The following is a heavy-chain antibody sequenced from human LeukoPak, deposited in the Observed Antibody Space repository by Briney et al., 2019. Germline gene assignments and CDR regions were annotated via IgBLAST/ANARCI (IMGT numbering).Heavy chain of an antibody. CDR2: INAGNGNT. J-gene: IGHJ4*02. CDR3: ATAVAGLFEYFDY. V-gene: IGHV1-3*01. CDR1: GYTFTSYA. Sequence: ASVKVSCKASGYTFTSYAMHWVRQAPGQRLEWMGWINAGNGNTKYSQKFQGRVTITRDTSASTAYMELSSLRSEDTAVYYCATAVAGLFEYFDYWGQGTLVTVSS. D-gene: IGHD6-19*01.